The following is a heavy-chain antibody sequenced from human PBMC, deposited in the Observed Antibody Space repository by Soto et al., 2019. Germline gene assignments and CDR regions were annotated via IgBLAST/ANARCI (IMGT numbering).Heavy chain of an antibody. V-gene: IGHV1-3*01. CDR3: ATALRFVDYLLKR. Sequence: ASVKVSCKASGYTLTTYPLHWVRQAPGQSLEWMGYITGASGDTRYSQKFHNRVTIARDTSANTAYLELNSLTSEDTAVYYCATALRFVDYLLKRWGQGTLVTVSS. D-gene: IGHD3-9*01. CDR1: GYTLTTYP. J-gene: IGHJ4*02. CDR2: ITGASGDT.